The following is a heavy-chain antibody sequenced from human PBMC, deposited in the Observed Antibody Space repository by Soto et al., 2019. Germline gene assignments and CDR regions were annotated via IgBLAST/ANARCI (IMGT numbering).Heavy chain of an antibody. J-gene: IGHJ2*01. Sequence: QAQLAQSGAEVKKPGASVKVSCKASGYTFSNNXXXXXRQAPGQGLEWMGWVNPKSGNKGYAQKFQGRVTXXRDXXXXXXXMXXSSLRSEDTAVYYCARVTRTWYFDLWGRGTLVTVSS. CDR2: VNPKSGNK. CDR3: ARVTRTWYFDL. V-gene: IGHV1-8*02. CDR1: GYTFSNNX.